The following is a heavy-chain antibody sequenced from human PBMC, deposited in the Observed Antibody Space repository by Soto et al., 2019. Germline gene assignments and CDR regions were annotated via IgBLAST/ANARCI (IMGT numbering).Heavy chain of an antibody. CDR1: GGSITSNNW. Sequence: SETLSLTCAVSGGSITSNNWWSWVRQPPGKGLEWIGEIYHSGSINYNPSLNSRVTISVDKSKNHFSLNLISVTAADTAVYYCARAVRTYYYDSSGYRTFYYFDYWGQGTLVTVSS. D-gene: IGHD3-22*01. CDR2: IYHSGSI. V-gene: IGHV4-4*02. CDR3: ARAVRTYYYDSSGYRTFYYFDY. J-gene: IGHJ4*02.